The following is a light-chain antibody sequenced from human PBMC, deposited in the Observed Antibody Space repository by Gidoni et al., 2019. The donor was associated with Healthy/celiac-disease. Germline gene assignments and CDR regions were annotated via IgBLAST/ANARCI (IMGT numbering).Light chain of an antibody. V-gene: IGLV3-21*02. CDR2: DDS. CDR3: QVWDSSSDHTSGYV. CDR1: NLGSKS. Sequence: QTARITCGGNNLGSKSVHWYQQKPGQAHVLVVYDDSDRPSGIPERFSGSNSGNTATLRISRVEAGDEADYYCQVWDSSSDHTSGYVLGTGTKVTVL. J-gene: IGLJ1*01.